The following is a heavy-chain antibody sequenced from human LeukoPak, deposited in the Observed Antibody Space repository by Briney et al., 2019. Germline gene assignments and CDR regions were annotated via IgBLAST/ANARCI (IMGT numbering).Heavy chain of an antibody. CDR2: IIPIFGTA. D-gene: IGHD2-15*01. Sequence: SVKVSCKASGGTFSSYAISWVRQAPGQGLEWMGRIIPIFGTANYAQKFQGRVTITTDESTSTAYMELSSLRSEDTAVYYCARENLTPRNSLVVVAAKRGELDYWGQGTLVTVSS. J-gene: IGHJ4*02. V-gene: IGHV1-69*05. CDR3: ARENLTPRNSLVVVAAKRGELDY. CDR1: GGTFSSYA.